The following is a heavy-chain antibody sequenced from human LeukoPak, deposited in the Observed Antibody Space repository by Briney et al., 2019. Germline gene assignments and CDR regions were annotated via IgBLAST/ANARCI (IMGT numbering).Heavy chain of an antibody. CDR1: GGSVSSGSYY. Sequence: PSGTLSLTCTVSGGSVSSGSYYWSWIRQPPGKGLEWIGEINHSGSTNYNPSLRSRVTVSVHTSKNQLSLKLSSVTAADTAVYYCARQWLVSPLFDYWGQGTLVTVSS. D-gene: IGHD6-19*01. CDR3: ARQWLVSPLFDY. CDR2: INHSGST. J-gene: IGHJ4*02. V-gene: IGHV4-61*01.